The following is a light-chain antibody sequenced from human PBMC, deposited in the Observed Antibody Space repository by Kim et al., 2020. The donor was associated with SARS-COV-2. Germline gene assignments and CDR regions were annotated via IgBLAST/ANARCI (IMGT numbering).Light chain of an antibody. CDR3: QQYSKWPPWT. V-gene: IGKV3-15*01. J-gene: IGKJ1*01. CDR2: GAS. CDR1: QSISTS. Sequence: SPGESATHSCRASQSISTSLAWYQQKPGQAPRLLIYGASTRATGIPARFSGSGSGTEFTLTISSLQSEDFAVYYCQQYSKWPPWTFGQGTKVDIK.